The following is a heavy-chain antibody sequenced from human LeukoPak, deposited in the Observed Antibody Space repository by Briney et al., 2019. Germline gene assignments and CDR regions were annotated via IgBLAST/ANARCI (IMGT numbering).Heavy chain of an antibody. D-gene: IGHD3-10*01. V-gene: IGHV1-69*13. CDR1: GGTFSSYA. CDR3: ARDPTAGIGDY. CDR2: IIPIFGTA. Sequence: ASVRVSCKASGGTFSSYAISWVRQAPGQGLEWMGGIIPIFGTANYAQKFQGRVTITADESTSTAYMELSSLRSEDTAVYYCARDPTAGIGDYWGQGTLVTVSS. J-gene: IGHJ4*02.